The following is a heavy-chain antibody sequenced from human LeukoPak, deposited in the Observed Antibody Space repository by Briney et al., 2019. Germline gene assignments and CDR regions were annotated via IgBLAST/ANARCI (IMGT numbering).Heavy chain of an antibody. V-gene: IGHV1-8*01. CDR1: GYTFTSYD. D-gene: IGHD3-16*01. CDR2: MDPNSGNT. Sequence: ASVKVSCKASGYTFTSYDINWVRQATGQGLEWMGWMDPNSGNTGYAQKFQGRVTMTRNTSISTAYMELSSLRSEDTAVYYCARGQTNSMPRFLWGSAGYYFDYWGQGTLVTVSS. CDR3: ARGQTNSMPRFLWGSAGYYFDY. J-gene: IGHJ4*02.